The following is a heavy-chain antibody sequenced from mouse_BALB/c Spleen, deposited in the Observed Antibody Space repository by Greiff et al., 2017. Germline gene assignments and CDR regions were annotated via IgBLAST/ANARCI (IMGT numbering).Heavy chain of an antibody. CDR3: ARGRGYDRFAY. CDR1: GYSITSGYY. V-gene: IGHV3-6*02. CDR2: ISYDGSD. J-gene: IGHJ3*01. Sequence: ESGPGLVKPSQSLSLTCSVTGYSITSGYYWNWIRQFPGNKLEWMGYISYDGSDNYNPSLKNRISITRDTSKNQFFLKLNSVTTEDTATYYCARGRGYDRFAYWGQGTLVTVSA. D-gene: IGHD2-2*01.